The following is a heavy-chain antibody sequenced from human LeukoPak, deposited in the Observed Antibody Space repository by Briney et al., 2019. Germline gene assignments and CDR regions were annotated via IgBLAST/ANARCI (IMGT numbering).Heavy chain of an antibody. V-gene: IGHV3-48*04. CDR3: ARILQGSGSYGAFDV. CDR1: GFTFSSYS. D-gene: IGHD3-10*01. J-gene: IGHJ3*01. Sequence: GSLRLSCAASGFTFSSYSMNWVRQAPGKGLEWVSYISGSSSTTNYADSVKGRFTISRDDGRNSLYLQMNSLRAEDTAIYYCARILQGSGSYGAFDVWGQGTMVTVSS. CDR2: ISGSSSTT.